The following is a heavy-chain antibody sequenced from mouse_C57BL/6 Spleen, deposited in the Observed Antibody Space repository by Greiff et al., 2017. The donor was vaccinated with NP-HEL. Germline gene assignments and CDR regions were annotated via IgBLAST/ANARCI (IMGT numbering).Heavy chain of an antibody. CDR3: ARPDLLSGGPHTTTRYVDV. CDR2: IYPGSGST. Sequence: QVQLQQPGAELVKPGASVKMSCKASGYTFTSYWITWVKQRPGQGLEWIGDIYPGSGSTNYNEKFKSKATLTVDTSSSTAYMQLSSLTSEDSAVYYCARPDLLSGGPHTTTRYVDVWGTGTTVTVSS. D-gene: IGHD2-1*01. V-gene: IGHV1-55*01. J-gene: IGHJ1*03. CDR1: GYTFTSYW.